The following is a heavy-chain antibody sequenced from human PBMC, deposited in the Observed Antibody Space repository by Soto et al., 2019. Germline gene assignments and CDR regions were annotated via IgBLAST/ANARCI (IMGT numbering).Heavy chain of an antibody. J-gene: IGHJ6*02. V-gene: IGHV1-18*04. D-gene: IGHD3-3*01. CDR3: ARVRFLEWLLYTQQNYGMDV. CDR2: ISAYNGNT. Sequence: ASVKVSCKASGYTFTSYGISWVRQAPGQGLEWMGWISAYNGNTNYAQKLQGRGTMTTDTSTSTAYMELRSLRSDATAVYYCARVRFLEWLLYTQQNYGMDVWGQGTTVTVSS. CDR1: GYTFTSYG.